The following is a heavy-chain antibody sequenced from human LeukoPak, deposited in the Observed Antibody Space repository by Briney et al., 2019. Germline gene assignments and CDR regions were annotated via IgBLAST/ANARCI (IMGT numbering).Heavy chain of an antibody. Sequence: ASVKVSCKASGYTFTSYGISWVRQAPGQGLEWMGWISAHNGNTNYAQKLQGRVTMTTDTSTSTAYMELRSLRSDDTAVYYCAGSVVAGYCSSTSCPPWANWFDPWGQGTLVTVSS. D-gene: IGHD2-2*03. V-gene: IGHV1-18*01. CDR3: AGSVVAGYCSSTSCPPWANWFDP. CDR1: GYTFTSYG. J-gene: IGHJ5*02. CDR2: ISAHNGNT.